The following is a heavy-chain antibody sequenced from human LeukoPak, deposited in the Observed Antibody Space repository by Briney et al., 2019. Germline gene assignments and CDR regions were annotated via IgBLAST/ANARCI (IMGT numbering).Heavy chain of an antibody. Sequence: PGRSLRLSCAASGFTFSSYGMHWLRQAPGKGLEWVAVISYDGNNKYYADSVKGRFTISRDNSKNTLYLQMNSLRAEDTAVYYCAKDHLPIERYYGMDVWGQGTTVTVSS. CDR1: GFTFSSYG. CDR3: AKDHLPIERYYGMDV. V-gene: IGHV3-30*18. J-gene: IGHJ6*02. CDR2: ISYDGNNK.